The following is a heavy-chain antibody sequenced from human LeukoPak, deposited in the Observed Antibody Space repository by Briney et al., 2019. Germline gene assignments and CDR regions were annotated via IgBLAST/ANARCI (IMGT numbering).Heavy chain of an antibody. CDR1: GFTFSSYA. CDR3: ARDRAVAGGKYYFDY. J-gene: IGHJ4*02. CDR2: ISGSGGST. Sequence: GGSLRLSCAASGFTFSSYAMSWVRQAPGKGLEWVSAISGSGGSTYYADSVKGRFTISRDNSKNTLYLQMNSLRAEDTAVYYCARDRAVAGGKYYFDYWGQGTLVTVSS. D-gene: IGHD6-19*01. V-gene: IGHV3-23*01.